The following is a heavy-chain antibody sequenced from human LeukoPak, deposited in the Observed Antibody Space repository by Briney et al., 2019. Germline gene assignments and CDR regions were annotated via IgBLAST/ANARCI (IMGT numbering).Heavy chain of an antibody. V-gene: IGHV3-20*04. Sequence: GGSLRLSCAASGFTFDDYGMSWVRQAPGKGLEWVSGINWNGGSTGYADSVKGRFTISRDNAKNSLYLQMNSLRAEVTALYYCARGMGNYVSFDYWGQGTLVTVSS. J-gene: IGHJ4*02. CDR3: ARGMGNYVSFDY. CDR2: INWNGGST. D-gene: IGHD1-7*01. CDR1: GFTFDDYG.